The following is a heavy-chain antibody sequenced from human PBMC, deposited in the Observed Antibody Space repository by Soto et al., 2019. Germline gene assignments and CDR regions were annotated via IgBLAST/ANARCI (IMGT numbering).Heavy chain of an antibody. CDR3: ATQRTVLSPFDP. CDR2: IVPMFGTT. CDR1: GGIFSSYA. V-gene: IGHV1-69*06. Sequence: QVHLVQSGAEVKMPGSSVKVACKTSGGIFSSYAFNWVRQAPGQGLEWMGRIVPMFGTTNYTQRLQGRVTITADRSSSAAYLELSSLTSDDTGVYYCATQRTVLSPFDPWGQGTLVTVSS. J-gene: IGHJ5*02. D-gene: IGHD2-8*02.